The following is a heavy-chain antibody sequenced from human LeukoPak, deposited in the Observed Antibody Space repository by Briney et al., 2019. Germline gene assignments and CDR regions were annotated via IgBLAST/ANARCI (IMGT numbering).Heavy chain of an antibody. CDR2: IYYSGST. J-gene: IGHJ4*02. V-gene: IGHV4-59*01. CDR1: GGSISCYY. Sequence: PSETLSLTCTVSGGSISCYYWTWIRQPPGKGLEWIGYIYYSGSTSYNPSLKSRVTISIDTSKNQFSLILSSVTAADTAVYYCARESIAVAGFDYWGQGALVTVSS. D-gene: IGHD6-19*01. CDR3: ARESIAVAGFDY.